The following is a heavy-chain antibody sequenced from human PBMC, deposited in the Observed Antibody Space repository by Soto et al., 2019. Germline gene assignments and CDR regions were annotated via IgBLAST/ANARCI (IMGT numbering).Heavy chain of an antibody. CDR3: ARAGRSYYYDSSGYPPSDFQH. V-gene: IGHV1-24*01. Sequence: ASVKVSCKVSGYTLTELSMHWVRQAPGKGLEWMGGFDPEDGETIYAQKFQGRVTMTEDTSTDTAYMELSSLRSEDTAVYYCARAGRSYYYDSSGYPPSDFQHWGQGTLVTVSS. D-gene: IGHD3-22*01. J-gene: IGHJ1*01. CDR1: GYTLTELS. CDR2: FDPEDGET.